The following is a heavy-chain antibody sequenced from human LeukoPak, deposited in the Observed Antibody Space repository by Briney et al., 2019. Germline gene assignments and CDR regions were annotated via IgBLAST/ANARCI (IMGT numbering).Heavy chain of an antibody. J-gene: IGHJ3*02. CDR1: GYTFTSYY. D-gene: IGHD3-9*01. CDR2: INPSGGST. CDR3: ARDLDVGWKRHVRGIRYFDWLFIPDDAFDI. V-gene: IGHV1-46*01. Sequence: GASVKVSCKASGYTFTSYYMHWVRQAPGQGLEWMGLINPSGGSTNYAQTFQGRVTITRDMSTSTVYMELSSLRSDDTAVYYCARDLDVGWKRHVRGIRYFDWLFIPDDAFDIWGQGTMVTVSS.